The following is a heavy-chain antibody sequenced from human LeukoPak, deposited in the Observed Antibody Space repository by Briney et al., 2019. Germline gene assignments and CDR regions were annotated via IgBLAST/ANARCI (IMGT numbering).Heavy chain of an antibody. CDR1: GGSISSYY. Sequence: SETLSLTCTVSGGSISSYYWSWIRQPPGKGLEWIGYIYYSGSTNYNPSLKSRVTISVDTSKNQFSLKLSSVTAADTAVYYCARGILDYDFWSDYYANDAFDIWGQGTMVTVSS. CDR2: IYYSGST. J-gene: IGHJ3*02. D-gene: IGHD3-3*01. CDR3: ARGILDYDFWSDYYANDAFDI. V-gene: IGHV4-59*01.